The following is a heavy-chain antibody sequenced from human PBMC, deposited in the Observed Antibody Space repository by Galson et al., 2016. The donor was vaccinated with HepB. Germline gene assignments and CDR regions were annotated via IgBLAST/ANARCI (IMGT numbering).Heavy chain of an antibody. CDR1: GFTISRYG. CDR2: ISYDGNNE. Sequence: SLRLSCAASGFTISRYGMHWVRQAPGKGLEWVAGISYDGNNEYYADSVKGRFTISRDESKNTLYLQMNSLRAEDTAVFYCAKDQSAAGTLDYWGQGTPVTVSS. V-gene: IGHV3-30*18. D-gene: IGHD6-13*01. J-gene: IGHJ4*02. CDR3: AKDQSAAGTLDY.